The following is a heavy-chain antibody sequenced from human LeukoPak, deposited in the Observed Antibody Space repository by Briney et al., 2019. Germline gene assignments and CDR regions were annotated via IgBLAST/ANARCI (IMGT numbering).Heavy chain of an antibody. CDR3: ARDPGWFHTPFYFDY. Sequence: GGSLRLSCAASGFTFNDYYMSWVRQAPGKGLEWSSYISNGAPTMYYADSVRGRFTISRDNSKNSLYLQLNSLRVEDTAVYYCARDPGWFHTPFYFDYWGQGTLVTVSS. CDR1: GFTFNDYY. J-gene: IGHJ4*02. D-gene: IGHD2-15*01. V-gene: IGHV3-11*04. CDR2: ISNGAPTM.